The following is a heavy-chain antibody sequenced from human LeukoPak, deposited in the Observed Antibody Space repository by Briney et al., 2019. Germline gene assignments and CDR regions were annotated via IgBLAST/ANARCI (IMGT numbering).Heavy chain of an antibody. D-gene: IGHD7-27*01. V-gene: IGHV4-34*01. J-gene: IGHJ4*02. CDR2: INHSGST. CDR3: ARSMGDWGSVGY. CDR1: GGSFSGYY. Sequence: SETLSLTCAVYGGSFSGYYWSWIRQPPGKGLEWIGEINHSGSTNYNPSLKSRVTISVDTSKNQFSLKLSSVTAADTAVYYCARSMGDWGSVGYWGQGTLVTVSS.